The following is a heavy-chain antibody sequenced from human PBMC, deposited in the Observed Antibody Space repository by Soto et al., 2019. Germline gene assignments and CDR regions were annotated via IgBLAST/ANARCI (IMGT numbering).Heavy chain of an antibody. CDR1: GFTFSSYG. CDR2: IWYDGSNK. V-gene: IGHV3-33*01. Sequence: QVQLVESGGGVVQPGRSLRLSCAASGFTFSSYGMHWVRQAPGKGLEWVAVIWYDGSNKYYADSVKGRFTISRDNSKNTLYLQMNSLRAEDTAVYFCARHRVGLLWFGESYGMDVWGQWTTVTVSS. CDR3: ARHRVGLLWFGESYGMDV. J-gene: IGHJ6*02. D-gene: IGHD3-10*01.